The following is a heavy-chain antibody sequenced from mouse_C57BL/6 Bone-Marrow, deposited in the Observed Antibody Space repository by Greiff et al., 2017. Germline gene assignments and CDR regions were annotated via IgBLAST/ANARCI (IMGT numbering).Heavy chain of an antibody. Sequence: VQLQQPGAELVRPGSSVKLSCKASGYTFTSYWMDWVKQRPGQGLEWIGNIYPSNSETHYNQKFKDKATLTVDKSSSTAYMQLSSLTSEDSAGYYCARSDYYGSGDYWGQGTTLTVSS. D-gene: IGHD1-1*01. CDR2: IYPSNSET. CDR1: GYTFTSYW. CDR3: ARSDYYGSGDY. J-gene: IGHJ2*01. V-gene: IGHV1-61*01.